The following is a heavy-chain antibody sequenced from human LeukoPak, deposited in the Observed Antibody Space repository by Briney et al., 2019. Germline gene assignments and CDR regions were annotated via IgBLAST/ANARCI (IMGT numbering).Heavy chain of an antibody. Sequence: ASVKVSCKASGGTFSSYAISWVRQAPGQGLEWMGGIIPIFGTANYAQKFQGRVTITTDESTSTAYMELSSLRSEDTAVYYCARAGSSRAGLLSYYFDYWGQGTQVTVSS. CDR3: ARAGSSRAGLLSYYFDY. D-gene: IGHD6-6*01. V-gene: IGHV1-69*05. CDR1: GGTFSSYA. J-gene: IGHJ4*02. CDR2: IIPIFGTA.